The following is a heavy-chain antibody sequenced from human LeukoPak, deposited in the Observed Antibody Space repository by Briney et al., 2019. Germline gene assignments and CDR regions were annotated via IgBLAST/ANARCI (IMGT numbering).Heavy chain of an antibody. J-gene: IGHJ3*02. D-gene: IGHD6-6*01. CDR3: ARGLAARRGAFDI. CDR2: IGGSGGSI. V-gene: IGHV3-23*01. CDR1: GFTVSSY. Sequence: GGSLRLSCAASGFTVSSYMSWVRQAPGKGLEWVSVIGGSGGSIHYADSVKGRFTISRDNSKNTLYLEMNSLRAEDTALYYCARGLAARRGAFDIWGQGTMVTVSS.